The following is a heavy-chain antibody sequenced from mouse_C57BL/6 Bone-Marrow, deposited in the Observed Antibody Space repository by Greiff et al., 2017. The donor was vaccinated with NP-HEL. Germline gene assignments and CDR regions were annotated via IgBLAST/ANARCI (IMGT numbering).Heavy chain of an antibody. CDR3: ARNCYSNSAWFAY. Sequence: VQLKQSGAELVRPGSSVKMSCKTSGYTFTSYGINWVKQRPGQGLEWIGYIYIGNGYTEYNEKFKGKATLTSDTSSSTAYMQLSSLTSEDSAVYYCARNCYSNSAWFAYWGQGTLVTVSA. J-gene: IGHJ3*01. CDR2: IYIGNGYT. CDR1: GYTFTSYG. V-gene: IGHV1-58*01. D-gene: IGHD2-5*01.